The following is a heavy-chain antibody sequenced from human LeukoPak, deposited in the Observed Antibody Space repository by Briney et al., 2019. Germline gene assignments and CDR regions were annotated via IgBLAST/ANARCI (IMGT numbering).Heavy chain of an antibody. CDR3: AREGDYGFDY. Sequence: GGSLRLSCAASGFTFSSYSMNWVRQAPGKGLEWVSSISSSSSYIYYADSVKGRFIISRDNAKNSLYLQMNGLRAEDTAVYYCAREGDYGFDYWGQGTLVTVSS. CDR2: ISSSSSYI. V-gene: IGHV3-21*01. D-gene: IGHD4-17*01. J-gene: IGHJ4*02. CDR1: GFTFSSYS.